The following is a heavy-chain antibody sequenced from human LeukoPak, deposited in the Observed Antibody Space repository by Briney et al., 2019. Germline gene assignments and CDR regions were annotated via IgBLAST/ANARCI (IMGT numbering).Heavy chain of an antibody. Sequence: GGSLRLSCAASGFTFSSYAMHWVRQAPGKGLEWVAVISYDGSNKYYADSVKGRFTISRDNSKNTLYLQMNSLRAEDTAVYYCARQQQLTTGAFDIWGQGTMVTVSS. D-gene: IGHD6-13*01. CDR3: ARQQQLTTGAFDI. J-gene: IGHJ3*02. CDR1: GFTFSSYA. CDR2: ISYDGSNK. V-gene: IGHV3-30-3*01.